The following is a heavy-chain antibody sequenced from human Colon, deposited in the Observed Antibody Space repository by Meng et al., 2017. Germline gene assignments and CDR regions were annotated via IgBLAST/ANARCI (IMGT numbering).Heavy chain of an antibody. CDR1: GLNLGIYT. V-gene: IGHV3-30*01. CDR3: ASHGGGA. CDR2: ISYNGGHI. D-gene: IGHD3-10*01. Sequence: QVQVVESGGGMVQSGGSRRLSCAVSGLNLGIYTMHWVRQAPGKGLEWVSVISYNGGHIYYADSVKGRSTIPRDNSRSSVYLQMNSLRDEDTAVYYCASHGGGAWGLGTLVTVSS. J-gene: IGHJ5*02.